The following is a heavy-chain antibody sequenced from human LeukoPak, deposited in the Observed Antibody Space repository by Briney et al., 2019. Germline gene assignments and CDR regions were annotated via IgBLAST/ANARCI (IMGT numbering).Heavy chain of an antibody. J-gene: IGHJ4*02. Sequence: PGGSLRLSCAASGFTVSSNYMSWVRQAPGKGLEWVSVIYSGGSTYYADSVKGRFTISRDNSKNTLYLQMNSLRAEDTAVYYCARVCSSTSCYGGVDYWGQGTLVTVSS. D-gene: IGHD2-2*01. CDR1: GFTVSSNY. V-gene: IGHV3-66*01. CDR3: ARVCSSTSCYGGVDY. CDR2: IYSGGST.